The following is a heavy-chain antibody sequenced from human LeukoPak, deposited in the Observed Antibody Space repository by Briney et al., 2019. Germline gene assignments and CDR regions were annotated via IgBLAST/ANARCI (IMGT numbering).Heavy chain of an antibody. CDR1: GFTFSTYG. CDR3: AREGITGTTGDY. V-gene: IGHV3-33*08. Sequence: LPGGSLRLSCAASGFTFSTYGMPWVRQAPAKGLEWVAVIWYDGSNKYYADSVNGRFTISRDNSKNTLYLQMNSLRAEDTAVYYCAREGITGTTGDYWGQGTLVAVSS. J-gene: IGHJ4*02. CDR2: IWYDGSNK. D-gene: IGHD1-7*01.